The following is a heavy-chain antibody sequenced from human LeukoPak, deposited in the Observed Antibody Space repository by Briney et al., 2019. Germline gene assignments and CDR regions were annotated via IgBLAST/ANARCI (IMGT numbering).Heavy chain of an antibody. D-gene: IGHD5-18*01. J-gene: IGHJ4*02. Sequence: ASVKVSCKSSGYTFTSYYMHWVRQAPGQGLEWMGIINPSGGSTSYAQEFQGRVTMTRDTSTSTVYMELSSLRSDDTAVYYCARDLRAGIQLRLFGYWGQGTLVTVSS. CDR2: INPSGGST. V-gene: IGHV1-46*01. CDR1: GYTFTSYY. CDR3: ARDLRAGIQLRLFGY.